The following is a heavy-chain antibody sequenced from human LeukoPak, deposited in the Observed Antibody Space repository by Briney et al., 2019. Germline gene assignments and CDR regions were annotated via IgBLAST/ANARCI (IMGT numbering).Heavy chain of an antibody. Sequence: ASVKVSCKASGYTFTSYGISWVRQAPGQGLEGMGWISAYNGNTNYAQKLQGRVTMTTDTSTSTAYMELSSLRSEDTAVYYCARWETHSSGWYRDTTDYWGQGTLVTVSS. CDR3: ARWETHSSGWYRDTTDY. CDR2: ISAYNGNT. D-gene: IGHD6-19*01. J-gene: IGHJ4*02. V-gene: IGHV1-18*01. CDR1: GYTFTSYG.